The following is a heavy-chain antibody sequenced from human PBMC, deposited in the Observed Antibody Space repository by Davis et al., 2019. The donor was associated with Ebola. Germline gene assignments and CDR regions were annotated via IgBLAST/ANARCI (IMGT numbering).Heavy chain of an antibody. CDR2: INQDGNKK. J-gene: IGHJ4*02. Sequence: GESLKISCTVSGFTFSNYWMDWVRQAPGKGLEWVANINQDGNKKYFVDSVRGRFTISRDNAKNSLYLQMNSLRAEDTAVYFCSRSLDYWGQGTLVTVSA. CDR3: SRSLDY. V-gene: IGHV3-7*01. CDR1: GFTFSNYW.